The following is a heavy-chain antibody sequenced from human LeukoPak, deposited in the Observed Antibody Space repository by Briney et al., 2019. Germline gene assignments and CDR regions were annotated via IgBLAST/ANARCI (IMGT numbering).Heavy chain of an antibody. D-gene: IGHD1-26*01. CDR3: TRGAVVGGTTPGY. CDR1: GFTFSSYG. V-gene: IGHV3-33*01. J-gene: IGHJ4*02. Sequence: PGGSLRLSCAASGFTFSSYGMHWVRQAPGKGLEWVAVIWYDGSNKYYADSVKGRFTISRDNSKNTLYLQMNSLKTEDTAVYYCTRGAVVGGTTPGYWGQGTLVTVSS. CDR2: IWYDGSNK.